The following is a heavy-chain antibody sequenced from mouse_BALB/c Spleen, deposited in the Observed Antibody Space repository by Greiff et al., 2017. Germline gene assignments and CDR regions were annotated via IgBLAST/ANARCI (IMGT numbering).Heavy chain of an antibody. D-gene: IGHD2-14*01. CDR2: IWSVGST. V-gene: IGHV2-2*02. CDR3: ARRRRYDVEGYAMDY. CDR1: GFSLTSYG. Sequence: VHLVESGPGLVQPSQSLSITCTVSGFSLTSYGVHWVRQSPGKGLEWLGVIWSVGSTDYNAAFISRLSISKDNSKSQVFFKMNSLQANDTAIYYCARRRRYDVEGYAMDYWGQGTSVTVSA. J-gene: IGHJ4*01.